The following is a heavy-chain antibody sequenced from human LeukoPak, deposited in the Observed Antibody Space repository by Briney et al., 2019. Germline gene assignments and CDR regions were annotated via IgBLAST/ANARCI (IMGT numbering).Heavy chain of an antibody. Sequence: ASVKVSCKASGYTFTSYGVSWVRQAPGQGLEWMGGIIPIFGTANYAQKFQGRVTITADKSTSTAYMELSSLRSEDTAVYYCARGEWPRIFDYWGQGTLVTVSS. D-gene: IGHD3-3*01. V-gene: IGHV1-69*06. J-gene: IGHJ4*02. CDR1: GYTFTSYG. CDR2: IIPIFGTA. CDR3: ARGEWPRIFDY.